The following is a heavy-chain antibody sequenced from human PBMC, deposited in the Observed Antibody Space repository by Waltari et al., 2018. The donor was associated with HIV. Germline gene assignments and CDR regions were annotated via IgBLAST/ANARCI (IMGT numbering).Heavy chain of an antibody. V-gene: IGHV1-8*01. CDR1: GYIFTRYD. D-gene: IGHD2-21*02. CDR3: ARSLACPDCYSEMDS. Sequence: QVQLVQSGAEMKEPGASVKVSCKASGYIFTRYDMNWVRQAPGQGPEWMGWVNPNSGNTGYAQNFQGRVTMTMTTPTSTAYMELSNLKSEDTAVYYCARSLACPDCYSEMDSWGQGTLITVSS. J-gene: IGHJ4*02. CDR2: VNPNSGNT.